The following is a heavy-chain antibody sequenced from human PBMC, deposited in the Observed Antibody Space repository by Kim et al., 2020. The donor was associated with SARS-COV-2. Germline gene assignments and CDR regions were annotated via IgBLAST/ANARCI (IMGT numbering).Heavy chain of an antibody. J-gene: IGHJ3*02. V-gene: IGHV3-23*01. CDR3: AKCYHSLGNDAFNI. CDR2: IRGGCARP. Sequence: GGSLRLSCVASGFTFDNYAMSWVRQAPGKGLEWVSYIRGGCARPLYADSVKGRFTISRDNSKNTLYLQMNSMRAEDTAVYFCAKCYHSLGNDAFNIWGQGTFVTVSS. CDR1: GFTFDNYA. D-gene: IGHD3-10*01.